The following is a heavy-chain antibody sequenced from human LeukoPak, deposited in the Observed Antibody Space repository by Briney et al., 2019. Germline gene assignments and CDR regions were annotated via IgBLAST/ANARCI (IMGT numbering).Heavy chain of an antibody. CDR3: ARGDSSGSYYFDY. Sequence: ASVKVSCKASGGTFSSYAISWVRQAPGQGLEWMGWISAYYGNTNYAQKLQGRVTMTTDTSTSTAYMELRSLRSDDTAVYYCARGDSSGSYYFDYWGQGTLVTVSS. J-gene: IGHJ4*02. CDR1: GGTFSSYA. D-gene: IGHD1-26*01. V-gene: IGHV1-18*01. CDR2: ISAYYGNT.